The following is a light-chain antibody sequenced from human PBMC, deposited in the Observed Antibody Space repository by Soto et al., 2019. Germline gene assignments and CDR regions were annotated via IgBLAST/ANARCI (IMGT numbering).Light chain of an antibody. Sequence: DIQMTQSPSTXSASVGDRVTITCRASQTISSWLAWYQQKPGKAPNLLIYDASTLERGVPSRFSGTGSGTEFTLTIDRLQPDDFATYYCQQYHTSSITFGQGTRLEIK. CDR3: QQYHTSSIT. CDR2: DAS. CDR1: QTISSW. J-gene: IGKJ5*01. V-gene: IGKV1-5*01.